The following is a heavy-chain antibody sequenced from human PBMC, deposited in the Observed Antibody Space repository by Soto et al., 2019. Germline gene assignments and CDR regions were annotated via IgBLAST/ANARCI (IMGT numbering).Heavy chain of an antibody. V-gene: IGHV3-74*01. CDR2: IYNDGSYT. Sequence: SLRLSCAASGFIFKMYWMHWVRQTPGKGLVWISRIYNDGSYTDYADSVKGRFTISRDNVNDTLYLQMNNLRAEDSGLYYCTRGPRPISTGTGAYWGQGTLVTVSS. CDR3: TRGPRPISTGTGAY. D-gene: IGHD3-10*01. J-gene: IGHJ4*02. CDR1: GFIFKMYW.